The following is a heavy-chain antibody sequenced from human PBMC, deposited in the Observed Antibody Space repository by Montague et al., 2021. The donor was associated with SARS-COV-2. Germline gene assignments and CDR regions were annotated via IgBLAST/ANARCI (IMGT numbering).Heavy chain of an antibody. V-gene: IGHV4-38-2*02. CDR2: IYHAGYX. Sequence: SETLSLTCTVFGYSISSGYFWAWLRQPPLKGLEWIGSIYHAGYXXXNPXXXSRVSISIDTSRNQISLRVTDVAAADTAVYYCARAPCVGDCNSLAIWFDPWGQGTLVSVSS. CDR1: GYSISSGYF. D-gene: IGHD2-21*02. J-gene: IGHJ5*02. CDR3: ARAPCVGDCNSLAIWFDP.